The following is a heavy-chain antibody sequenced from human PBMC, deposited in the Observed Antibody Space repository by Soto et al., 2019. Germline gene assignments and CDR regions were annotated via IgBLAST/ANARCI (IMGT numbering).Heavy chain of an antibody. J-gene: IGHJ4*02. V-gene: IGHV1-3*01. Sequence: ASVKVSCKASGYTFTSYAMHWVRQAPGQRLEWMGWINAGNGNTKYSQKFQGRVTITRDTSASTAYMELSSLRSEDTAVYYCARDRFAYGYSGYEFDYWGQGTLVTVSS. CDR2: INAGNGNT. CDR1: GYTFTSYA. D-gene: IGHD5-12*01. CDR3: ARDRFAYGYSGYEFDY.